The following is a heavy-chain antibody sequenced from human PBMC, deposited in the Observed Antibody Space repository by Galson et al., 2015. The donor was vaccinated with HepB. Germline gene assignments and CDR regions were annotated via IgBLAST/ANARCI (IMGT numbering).Heavy chain of an antibody. CDR2: ISASSGNT. CDR1: GYTFTING. Sequence: SVKVSCKASGYTFTINGISWVRQAPGQGLEWMGWISASSGNTKYAQNFQGRVTMTRDTSTSTAYLELRSLRSDDTATYYCARDRDYRFDYWGQGTLVTVSS. D-gene: IGHD4/OR15-4a*01. CDR3: ARDRDYRFDY. V-gene: IGHV1-18*04. J-gene: IGHJ4*02.